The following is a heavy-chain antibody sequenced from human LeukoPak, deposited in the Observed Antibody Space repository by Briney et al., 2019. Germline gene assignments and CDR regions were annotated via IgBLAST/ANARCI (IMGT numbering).Heavy chain of an antibody. J-gene: IGHJ4*02. D-gene: IGHD4-17*01. CDR1: GFTFSSYA. CDR3: VSSDYGDYGSFDY. CDR2: ISSNGGST. V-gene: IGHV3-64*01. Sequence: GGPLRLSCAASGFTFSSYAMHWVRQAPGKGLEYVSAISSNGGSTYYANSVKGRFTISRDNSKNTLYLQMGSLRAEDMAVYYCVSSDYGDYGSFDYWGQGTLVTVSS.